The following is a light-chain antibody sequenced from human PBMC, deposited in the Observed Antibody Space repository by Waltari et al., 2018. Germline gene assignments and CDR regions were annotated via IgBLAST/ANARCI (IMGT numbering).Light chain of an antibody. V-gene: IGLV2-8*01. Sequence: QSALTQPPSASGSPGQSVTISCPGTSSDVGGYDYVSWYQQHPGKAPKLLIYEVNKRPSGVPVRFSGSKSGNTASLTVSGLQAEDETDYYCSSYAGSTLMFGGGTKLTVL. CDR2: EVN. CDR1: SSDVGGYDY. J-gene: IGLJ3*02. CDR3: SSYAGSTLM.